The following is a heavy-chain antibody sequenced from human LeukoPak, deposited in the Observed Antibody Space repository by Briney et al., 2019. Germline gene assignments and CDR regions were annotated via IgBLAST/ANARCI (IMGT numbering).Heavy chain of an antibody. D-gene: IGHD5-18*01. J-gene: IGHJ4*02. Sequence: GGSLRLSCAASGFTCNNAWMNWVRQAPGKGLEWVGRIKSKSDGGTTDYAAPVKGRFIISRDDSKNTLYLQMNSLKTEDTAVYFCATDGISEETATDYWGQGTLVTVSS. CDR1: GFTCNNAW. V-gene: IGHV3-15*01. CDR3: ATDGISEETATDY. CDR2: IKSKSDGGTT.